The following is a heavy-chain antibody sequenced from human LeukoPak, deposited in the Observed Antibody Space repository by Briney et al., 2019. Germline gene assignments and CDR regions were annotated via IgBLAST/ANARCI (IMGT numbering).Heavy chain of an antibody. CDR3: ARGRVVVATTTPPYWYFDL. CDR1: GFTLDDYG. D-gene: IGHD2-15*01. Sequence: GGSLRLSCAASGFTLDDYGMSWVRQAPGKGLEWVSGINWNGGSTGYVDSVKGRFIISRDSAKNSLFLHMNSLRVEDTALYYCARGRVVVATTTPPYWYFDLWGRGTRVTVSS. CDR2: INWNGGST. V-gene: IGHV3-20*04. J-gene: IGHJ2*01.